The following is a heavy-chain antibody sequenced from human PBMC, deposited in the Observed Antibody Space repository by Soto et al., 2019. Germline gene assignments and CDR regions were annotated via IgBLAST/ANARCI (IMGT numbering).Heavy chain of an antibody. V-gene: IGHV3-23*01. CDR3: AKDPAFVGAMQNFDY. CDR1: GFTFSSYA. Sequence: GGSLRLSCAASGFTFSSYAMSWVRQAPGKGLEWVSAISGSGGSTYYADSVKGRFTISRDNSKNTLYLQMNSLRAEDTAVYYCAKDPAFVGAMQNFDYWGQGTLVTVSS. CDR2: ISGSGGST. J-gene: IGHJ4*02. D-gene: IGHD3-16*01.